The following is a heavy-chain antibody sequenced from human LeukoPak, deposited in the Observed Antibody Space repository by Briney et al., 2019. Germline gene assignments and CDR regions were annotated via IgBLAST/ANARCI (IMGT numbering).Heavy chain of an antibody. CDR3: TTDRDLMVRGVLPFDY. J-gene: IGHJ4*02. D-gene: IGHD3-10*01. Sequence: GGSLRLSCAASGFTFSDYDMSWVRQAPGKGLEWVGRTKSKTDGGTTDYAAPVKGRFTISRDDSKNTLYLQMNSLKTEDTAVYYCTTDRDLMVRGVLPFDYWGQGTLVTVSS. CDR1: GFTFSDYD. CDR2: TKSKTDGGTT. V-gene: IGHV3-15*01.